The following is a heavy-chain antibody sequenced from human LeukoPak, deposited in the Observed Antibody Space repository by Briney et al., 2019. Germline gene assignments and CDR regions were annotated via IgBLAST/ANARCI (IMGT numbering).Heavy chain of an antibody. CDR1: GFTFSSYG. CDR2: ISDSGTNK. J-gene: IGHJ4*02. D-gene: IGHD3-3*02. CDR3: AKSRSYCSIFTCAYYY. V-gene: IGHV3-23*01. Sequence: GGSLRLSCEASGFTFSSYGMRWVRQAPGKGLEWVAGISDSGTNKFYADSVKGRFTISRDNSKNTLYLQLNSLRAEDTAVYYCAKSRSYCSIFTCAYYYWGWGTRAPVSS.